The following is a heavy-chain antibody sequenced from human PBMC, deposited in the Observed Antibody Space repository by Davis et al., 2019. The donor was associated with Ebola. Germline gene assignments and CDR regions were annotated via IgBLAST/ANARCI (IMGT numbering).Heavy chain of an antibody. CDR3: ARAGRDGFNYVTWYDP. CDR1: LYTFTSYY. D-gene: IGHD5-24*01. J-gene: IGHJ5*02. Sequence: SSVTVSRMASLYTFTSYYMHCVRQAPGPGLELLEGIIPFYPTVNYAQRFRDSVTITADESTGTAYMEMSGLRSEDTAVYYCARAGRDGFNYVTWYDPWGQGTLVAVSS. V-gene: IGHV1-69*13. CDR2: IIPFYPTV.